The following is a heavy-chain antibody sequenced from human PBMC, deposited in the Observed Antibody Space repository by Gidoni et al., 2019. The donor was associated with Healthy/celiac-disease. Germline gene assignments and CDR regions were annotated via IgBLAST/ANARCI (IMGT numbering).Heavy chain of an antibody. J-gene: IGHJ6*02. Sequence: QAPGKGLECVSYISSSSSTLYYADSVKGRFTISRDNAKNSLYLQMNSLRDEDTAVYYCARDEEQLVEGNFYYYGMDVWGQGTTVTVSS. CDR2: ISSSSSTL. V-gene: IGHV3-48*02. D-gene: IGHD6-6*01. CDR3: ARDEEQLVEGNFYYYGMDV.